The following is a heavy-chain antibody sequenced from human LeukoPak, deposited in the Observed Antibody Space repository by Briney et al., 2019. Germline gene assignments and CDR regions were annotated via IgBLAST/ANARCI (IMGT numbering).Heavy chain of an antibody. CDR1: GFSFSTYA. CDR3: AKGFYADSSGWDDAFDF. Sequence: GGSLRLSCAASGFSFSTYARFLVGQAPGEGLEWASGVSDTGGTSFYADSVKGRFTFSRDNTKTTLSLQMNSLRVDDAGIYYCAKGFYADSSGWDDAFDFWGQGTMVTVSS. CDR2: VSDTGGTS. D-gene: IGHD3-22*01. J-gene: IGHJ3*01. V-gene: IGHV3-23*01.